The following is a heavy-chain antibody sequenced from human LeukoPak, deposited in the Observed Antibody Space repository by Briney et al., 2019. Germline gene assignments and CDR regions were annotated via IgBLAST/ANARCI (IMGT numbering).Heavy chain of an antibody. Sequence: SETLSLTCAVYGGPFSGYYWSWIRQPPGKGLEWIGEINHSGSTNYNPSLKSRVTISVDTSKNQFSLKLSSVTAADTAVYYCARRVYCSSTSCWSNYFDYWGQGTLVTVSS. V-gene: IGHV4-34*01. CDR3: ARRVYCSSTSCWSNYFDY. D-gene: IGHD2-2*01. CDR2: INHSGST. J-gene: IGHJ4*02. CDR1: GGPFSGYY.